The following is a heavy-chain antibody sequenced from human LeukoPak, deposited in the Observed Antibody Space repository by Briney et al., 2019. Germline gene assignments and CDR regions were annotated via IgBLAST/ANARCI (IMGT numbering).Heavy chain of an antibody. CDR3: ARGGTVAGNYNWFDP. CDR1: GESFSGYY. Sequence: SETLSLTCDVYGESFSGYYWSWIRQPPGKGLEWIGEVNHSGGTNYNPSLKSRVTISVDTSKNQFSLKLSSVTAADTAVYYCARGGTVAGNYNWFDPWGQGTLVTVSS. J-gene: IGHJ5*02. D-gene: IGHD6-19*01. CDR2: VNHSGGT. V-gene: IGHV4-34*01.